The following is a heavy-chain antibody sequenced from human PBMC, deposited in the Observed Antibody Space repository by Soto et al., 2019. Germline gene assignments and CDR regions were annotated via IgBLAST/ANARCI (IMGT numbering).Heavy chain of an antibody. CDR2: IYYSGNT. CDR3: AQALVFTGGDGFDI. CDR1: GGSITTGGRY. D-gene: IGHD1-1*01. J-gene: IGHJ3*02. V-gene: IGHV4-31*02. Sequence: QVRLQAWGPGLVKPSQTLSLKCSVSGGSITTGGRYWSWIRQLPGKGLEWIADIYYSGNTYYNASLKSRVTISVEAAKNQFSLKLSSVTAADTAVYYCAQALVFTGGDGFDIWGQGRLVTVSS.